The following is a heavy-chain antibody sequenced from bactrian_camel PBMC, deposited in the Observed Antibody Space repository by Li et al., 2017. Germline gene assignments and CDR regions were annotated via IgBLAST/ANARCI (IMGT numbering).Heavy chain of an antibody. V-gene: IGHV3-2*01. CDR3: AAGQWYTDEYRY. CDR2: IYSDGTNT. Sequence: HVQLVESGGGLVKPGESLRLSCRASGLRFSSYVVDWVRQAPGKGLEWVSSIYSDGTNTYYSDSVQGRFTISRDSAKNTVYLQMNSLKSEDTALYYCAAGQWYTDEYRYWGQGTQVTVS. D-gene: IGHD6*01. CDR1: GLRFSSYV. J-gene: IGHJ4*01.